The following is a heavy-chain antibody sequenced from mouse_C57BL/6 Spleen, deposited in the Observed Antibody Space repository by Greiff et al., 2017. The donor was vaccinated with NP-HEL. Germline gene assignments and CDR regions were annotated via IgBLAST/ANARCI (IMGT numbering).Heavy chain of an antibody. V-gene: IGHV1-81*01. CDR1: GYTFTSYG. CDR2: IYPRSGNT. D-gene: IGHD1-1*01. Sequence: VQLQQSGAELARPGASVKLSCKASGYTFTSYGISWVKQRTGPGLEWIGEIYPRSGNTYYNEKFKGKATLTADKSSSTAYMELRSLTSEDSAVYFCARRASVVPYYFDYWGQGTTLTVSS. CDR3: ARRASVVPYYFDY. J-gene: IGHJ2*01.